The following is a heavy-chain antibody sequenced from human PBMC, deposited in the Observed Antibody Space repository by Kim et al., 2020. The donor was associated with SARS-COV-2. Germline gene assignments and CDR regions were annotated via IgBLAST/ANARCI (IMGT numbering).Heavy chain of an antibody. CDR2: FSGDGGTT. CDR3: VKDLRQGRLHDAFDA. V-gene: IGHV3-43*02. D-gene: IGHD6-25*01. Sequence: GGSLRLSCVASGFAFDEYAMHWVRQAPGKGLEWVSLFSGDGGTTYYAESVKGRFIISRDNNKSSLYLQMNSLRAEDTASYFCVKDLRQGRLHDAFDAWG. CDR1: GFAFDEYA. J-gene: IGHJ3*01.